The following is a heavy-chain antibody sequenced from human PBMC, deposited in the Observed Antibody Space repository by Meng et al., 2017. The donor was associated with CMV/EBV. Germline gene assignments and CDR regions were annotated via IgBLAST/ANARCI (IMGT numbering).Heavy chain of an antibody. D-gene: IGHD6-13*01. CDR3: ARGGIAAAGLH. J-gene: IGHJ4*02. CDR1: GGSISSSSYY. V-gene: IGHV4-39*07. CDR2: IYYSGST. Sequence: QLQLQDSAPELVKPSETLSLTCTVSGGSISSSSYYWGWIRQPPGKGLEWIGSIYYSGSTYYNPSLKSRVTISVDTSKNQFSLKLSSVTAADTAVYYCARGGIAAAGLHWGQGTLVTVSS.